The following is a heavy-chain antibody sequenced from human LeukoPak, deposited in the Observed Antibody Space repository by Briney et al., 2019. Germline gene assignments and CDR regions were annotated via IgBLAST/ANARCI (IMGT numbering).Heavy chain of an antibody. Sequence: GGSLRLSCAASGFTFSSYAMHWVRQAPGKGLEWVAVISYDGSNKYYADSVKGRFTIPRDNSKNTLYLQMNSLRAEDTAVYYCARDNDGNDQFDYWGQGTLVTVSS. CDR1: GFTFSSYA. D-gene: IGHD4-23*01. J-gene: IGHJ4*02. CDR3: ARDNDGNDQFDY. CDR2: ISYDGSNK. V-gene: IGHV3-30*04.